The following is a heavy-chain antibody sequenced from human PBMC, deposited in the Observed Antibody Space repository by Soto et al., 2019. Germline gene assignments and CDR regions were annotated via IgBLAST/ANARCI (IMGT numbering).Heavy chain of an antibody. CDR1: GGSISSYY. D-gene: IGHD3-22*01. J-gene: IGHJ4*02. V-gene: IGHV4-59*01. Sequence: SETLSLTCTVSGGSISSYYWSWIRQPPGKGLEWIGYIYYSGSTNYNPSLKSRVTISVDTSRNQFSLKLSSVTAADTAVYYCARSSSGYYYVGPYYFDYWGQGTLVTVSS. CDR2: IYYSGST. CDR3: ARSSSGYYYVGPYYFDY.